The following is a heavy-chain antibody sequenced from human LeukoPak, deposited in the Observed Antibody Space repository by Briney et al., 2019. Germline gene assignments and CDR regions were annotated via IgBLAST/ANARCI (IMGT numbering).Heavy chain of an antibody. D-gene: IGHD6-19*01. CDR3: AKERSLEIAVAGTIFDY. CDR1: GFTVSSNY. Sequence: GSLRLSCAASGFTVSSNYMGWVRQAPGKGLEWVSVIYSGGDTYYADSVKGRFTISRDNSKNMIYLEMSSLKAEDTAVYYCAKERSLEIAVAGTIFDYWGQGTLVTVSS. J-gene: IGHJ4*02. V-gene: IGHV3-66*01. CDR2: IYSGGDT.